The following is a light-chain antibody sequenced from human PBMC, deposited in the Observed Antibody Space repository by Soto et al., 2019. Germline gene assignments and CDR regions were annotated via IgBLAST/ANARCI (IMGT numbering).Light chain of an antibody. CDR2: SAS. Sequence: DIQMTQSPSSLSASVGDRVTITCRASQDISVYLAWYQQKPGKVPKLLIYSASTLQSGVPSRCSGSGSGTDFTLTISSLQPEDVATYYCQKFNTAPFTFGQGTRLEIK. V-gene: IGKV1-27*01. CDR1: QDISVY. CDR3: QKFNTAPFT. J-gene: IGKJ5*01.